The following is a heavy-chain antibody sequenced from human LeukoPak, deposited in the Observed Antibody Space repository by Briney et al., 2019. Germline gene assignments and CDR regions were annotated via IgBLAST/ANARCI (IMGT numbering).Heavy chain of an antibody. Sequence: PSETLSLTCTVSGGSITGSHWSCLRQSAGKGLEWIGRIYSSGTTNYNPSLKSRVTMSLDTSKNQFSLRLSSMTAADTAVYYCARGAYSFDYWGQGTLVTVSS. CDR1: GGSITGSH. CDR3: ARGAYSFDY. CDR2: IYSSGTT. J-gene: IGHJ4*02. V-gene: IGHV4-4*07.